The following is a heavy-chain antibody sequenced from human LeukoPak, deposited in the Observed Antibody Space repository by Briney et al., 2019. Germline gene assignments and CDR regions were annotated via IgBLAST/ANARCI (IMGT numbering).Heavy chain of an antibody. V-gene: IGHV3-48*04. J-gene: IGHJ6*04. CDR1: GFTFSSYG. CDR3: AELGITMIGGV. Sequence: GGSLRLSCVASGFTFSSYGMSWVRQAPGKGLEWVSYISSSGSTIYYADSVKGRFTISRDNAKNSLYLQMNSLRAEDTAVYYCAELGITMIGGVWGKGTTVTISS. D-gene: IGHD3-10*02. CDR2: ISSSGSTI.